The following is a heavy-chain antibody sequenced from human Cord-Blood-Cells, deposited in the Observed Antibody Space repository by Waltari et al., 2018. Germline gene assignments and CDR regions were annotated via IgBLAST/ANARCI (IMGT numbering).Heavy chain of an antibody. D-gene: IGHD3-3*01. V-gene: IGHV4-34*01. CDR3: ARGGFLEWLLYYFDY. J-gene: IGHJ4*02. CDR2: INHSGST. Sequence: QVQLQQWGAGLLKPSETLSLTCAVYGGSFSGYYWSWIRQPPGKGLEWIGEINHSGSTNYNPSLKSRGTISVDTSKNQFSLKLSSVTAADTAVYYCARGGFLEWLLYYFDYWGQGTLVTVSS. CDR1: GGSFSGYY.